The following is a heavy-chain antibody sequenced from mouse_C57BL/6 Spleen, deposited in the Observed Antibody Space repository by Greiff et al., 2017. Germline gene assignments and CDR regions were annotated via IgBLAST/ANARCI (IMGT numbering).Heavy chain of an antibody. V-gene: IGHV1-80*01. D-gene: IGHD1-1*01. J-gene: IGHJ1*03. CDR3: ARGGSPPYWYFDV. CDR2: IYPGDGDT. CDR1: GYAFSSYW. Sequence: QVQLKESGAELVKPGASVKISCKASGYAFSSYWMNWVKQRPGKGLEWIGQIYPGDGDTNYNGKFKGKATLTADKSSSTAYMQLSSLTSEDSAVYFCARGGSPPYWYFDVWGTGTTVTVSS.